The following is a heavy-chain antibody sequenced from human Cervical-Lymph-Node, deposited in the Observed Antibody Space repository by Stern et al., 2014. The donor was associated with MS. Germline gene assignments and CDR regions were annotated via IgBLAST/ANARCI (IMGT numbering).Heavy chain of an antibody. D-gene: IGHD3-9*01. V-gene: IGHV1-8*01. Sequence: QDQLVQSGAEVKKPGASVKVSCKASGYSFSTYEVYWVREAAGQGLECVGWMNPHSGGTHYAEKFEGRVSMTADTSTGTAYMELRNLRSEDTGVYYCARGGHLASDYDLLTENYSYNGMDVWGQGTTVTVSS. J-gene: IGHJ6*02. CDR3: ARGGHLASDYDLLTENYSYNGMDV. CDR2: MNPHSGGT. CDR1: GYSFSTYE.